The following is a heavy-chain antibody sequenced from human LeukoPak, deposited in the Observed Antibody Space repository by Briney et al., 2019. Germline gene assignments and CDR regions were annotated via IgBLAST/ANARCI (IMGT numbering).Heavy chain of an antibody. Sequence: ASVKVSCKASGYTFTSYYMHWVRQAPGQGLEWMGIINPSGGSTSYAQKFQGRVTMTRDTSTSTVYMELSSLRSEDTAVYYCARVDTTGYSSSWYDEVFDYWGQGTLVTVSS. J-gene: IGHJ4*02. CDR3: ARVDTTGYSSSWYDEVFDY. V-gene: IGHV1-46*01. CDR1: GYTFTSYY. D-gene: IGHD6-13*01. CDR2: INPSGGST.